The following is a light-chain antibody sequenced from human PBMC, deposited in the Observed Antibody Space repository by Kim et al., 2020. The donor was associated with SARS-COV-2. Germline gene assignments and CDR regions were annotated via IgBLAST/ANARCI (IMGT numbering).Light chain of an antibody. Sequence: DIQMTQSPSSLSASVGDRVTITCRASQSISSYLNWYQQKPGKAPKLLIYAASSLQSGVPSRLSGSGSGTDFTLTISSLQPEDFATYYCKQCYSTRMYTFGQGTKLEI. V-gene: IGKV1-39*01. CDR2: AAS. CDR3: KQCYSTRMYT. CDR1: QSISSY. J-gene: IGKJ2*01.